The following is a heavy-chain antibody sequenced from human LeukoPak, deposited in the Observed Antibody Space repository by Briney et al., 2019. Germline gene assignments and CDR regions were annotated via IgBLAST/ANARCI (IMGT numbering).Heavy chain of an antibody. CDR2: IYYSGST. J-gene: IGHJ3*02. Sequence: SETLSLTCTVSGGSISSSSYYWGWIRQPPGKGLEWIGSIYYSGSTYYNPSLKSRVTISVDTSKNQFSLELSSVTAADTAVYYCARDFMGKTYSSSSSSAFDIWGQGTMVTVSS. D-gene: IGHD6-6*01. CDR1: GGSISSSSYY. CDR3: ARDFMGKTYSSSSSSAFDI. V-gene: IGHV4-39*07.